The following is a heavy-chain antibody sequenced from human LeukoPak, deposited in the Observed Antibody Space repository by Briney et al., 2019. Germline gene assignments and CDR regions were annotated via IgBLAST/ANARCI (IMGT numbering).Heavy chain of an antibody. Sequence: GGSLRLSCAASGFTFSTYAMTWVRQVPGKGLECVSIISGSGDTYYADSVKGRFTISRDNSKNTLYLQMNSLRAEDTAVYYCARGGIAVAGTPFDYWGQGTLVTVSS. CDR2: ISGSGDT. J-gene: IGHJ4*02. D-gene: IGHD6-19*01. V-gene: IGHV3-23*01. CDR3: ARGGIAVAGTPFDY. CDR1: GFTFSTYA.